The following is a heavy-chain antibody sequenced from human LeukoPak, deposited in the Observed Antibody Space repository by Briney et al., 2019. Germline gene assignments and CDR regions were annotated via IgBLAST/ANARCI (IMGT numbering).Heavy chain of an antibody. D-gene: IGHD5-12*01. CDR1: GFTFSSYA. J-gene: IGHJ4*02. CDR2: IRYDGSNK. Sequence: PGGSLRLSCAASGFTFSSYAMHWVRQAPGKGLEWVAFIRYDGSNKYYADSVKGRLTISRDNANKSLYLQMNSLRAEDTAVYYCATSGGHGWNYYFDNWGQGTLVTVSS. V-gene: IGHV3-30*02. CDR3: ATSGGHGWNYYFDN.